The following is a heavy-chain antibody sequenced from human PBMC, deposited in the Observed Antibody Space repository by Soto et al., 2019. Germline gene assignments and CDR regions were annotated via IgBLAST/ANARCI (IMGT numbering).Heavy chain of an antibody. D-gene: IGHD2-2*01. Sequence: QVQLVQSVAEVKTPGSSVKVSCRASGGTFNNYVINWVRQAPGQGLEWMAGIIPIFGTPNYAQKFQGRVTITADKSTSTAYMELNSMRSEDTAVYYCAGRCDGTNCLAHFDYWGQGTLVTVSS. J-gene: IGHJ4*02. V-gene: IGHV1-69*06. CDR1: GGTFNNYV. CDR3: AGRCDGTNCLAHFDY. CDR2: IIPIFGTP.